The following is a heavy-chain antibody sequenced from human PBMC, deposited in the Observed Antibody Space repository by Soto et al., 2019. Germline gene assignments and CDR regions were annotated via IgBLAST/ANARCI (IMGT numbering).Heavy chain of an antibody. CDR3: ARDANPPTRISGSYYSMFDY. CDR1: GGSISSSNW. D-gene: IGHD3-10*01. CDR2: IYHSGST. V-gene: IGHV4-4*02. J-gene: IGHJ4*02. Sequence: PSETLSLTCAVSGGSISSSNWWSWVRQPPGKGLEWIGEIYHSGSTNYNPSLKSRVTISVDKSKNQFSLKLSSVTAADTAVYYCARDANPPTRISGSYYSMFDYWGQGTLVTSPQ.